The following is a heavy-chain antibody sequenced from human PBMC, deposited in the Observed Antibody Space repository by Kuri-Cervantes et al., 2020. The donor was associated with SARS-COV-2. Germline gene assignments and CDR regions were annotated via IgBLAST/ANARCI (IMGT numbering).Heavy chain of an antibody. CDR2: INPNSGGT. V-gene: IGHV1-2*02. CDR3: ARAAEGRYYFDY. CDR1: GYTFTGYH. J-gene: IGHJ4*02. Sequence: ASVKVSCKASGYTFTGYHMHWVRQAPGQGLEWMGWINPNSGGTNYAQKFQGRVTMTRDTSISTAYMELSRLRSDDTAVYYCARAAEGRYYFDYWGQGTLVTVS.